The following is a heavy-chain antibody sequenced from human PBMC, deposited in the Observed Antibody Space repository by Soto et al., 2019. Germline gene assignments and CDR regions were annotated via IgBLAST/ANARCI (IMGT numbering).Heavy chain of an antibody. D-gene: IGHD3-10*01. J-gene: IGHJ6*03. CDR3: GRERQFVRGVPYYYYMDV. CDR1: GFTFSDYY. CDR2: ISSSGSTI. V-gene: IGHV3-11*01. Sequence: QVQLVESGGGLVKPGGSLRLSCAASGFTFSDYYMSWIRQAPGKGLEWVSYISSSGSTIYYADSVKGRFTISRDNAKNSMYLQMNSLRAEDTAVYYCGRERQFVRGVPYYYYMDVWCKGTTVTVSS.